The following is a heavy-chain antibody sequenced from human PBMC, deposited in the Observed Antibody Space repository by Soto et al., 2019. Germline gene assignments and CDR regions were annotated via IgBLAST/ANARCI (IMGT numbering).Heavy chain of an antibody. CDR1: GYTFTSYA. J-gene: IGHJ5*02. V-gene: IGHV1-3*01. D-gene: IGHD2-15*01. Sequence: GSVKVSCKASGYTFTSYAMHWVRQAPGQRLEWMGWINAGNGNTKYSQKFQGRVTITRDTSASTAYMELSSLRSEDTAVYYCARLNIAVVVAATTNWFDPWGQGTLVTVSS. CDR3: ARLNIAVVVAATTNWFDP. CDR2: INAGNGNT.